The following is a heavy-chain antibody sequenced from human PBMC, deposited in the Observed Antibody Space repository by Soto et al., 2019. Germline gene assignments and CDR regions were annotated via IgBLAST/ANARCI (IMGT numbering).Heavy chain of an antibody. CDR3: ARASTGELWVYANWFDP. D-gene: IGHD3-16*01. J-gene: IGHJ5*02. V-gene: IGHV4-30-4*01. CDR1: GGSISSGDYY. Sequence: QVQLQESGPGLVKPSQTLSLTCTVSGGSISSGDYYWSWIRQPPGKGLEWIGFIYYSGGTYYKPSRNSRVTISVDTSKNKFSLNLSSVTAADTAVYYCARASTGELWVYANWFDPWGPGTLVTVSS. CDR2: IYYSGGT.